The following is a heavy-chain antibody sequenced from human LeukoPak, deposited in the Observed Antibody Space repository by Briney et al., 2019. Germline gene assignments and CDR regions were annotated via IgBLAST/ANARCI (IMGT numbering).Heavy chain of an antibody. D-gene: IGHD3-16*01. CDR1: GFRFSDFT. V-gene: IGHV3-23*01. CDR3: GKEGGA. CDR2: IGGRGGST. Sequence: PGGSLRLSCAASGFRFSDFTMTWVRQPPGKGPEWVSAIGGRGGSTYYAASLGGRFTISRDNSKDMVYLQMNSLKVEDTATYYYGKEGGAWGQGTKVTVSS. J-gene: IGHJ5*02.